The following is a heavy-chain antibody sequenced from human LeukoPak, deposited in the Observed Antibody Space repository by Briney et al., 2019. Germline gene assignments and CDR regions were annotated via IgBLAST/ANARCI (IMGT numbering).Heavy chain of an antibody. CDR1: GYIFTGYY. CDR2: INPNSGGT. J-gene: IGHJ4*02. Sequence: ASVKVSCKASGYIFTGYYMHWVRQAPGQGLEWMGWINPNSGGTNYAQKFQGRVTMTRDTSISTAYMELSRLRSDDTAVYYCARTGYGSGSYYLFDYWGQGTLVTVSS. CDR3: ARTGYGSGSYYLFDY. D-gene: IGHD3-10*01. V-gene: IGHV1-2*02.